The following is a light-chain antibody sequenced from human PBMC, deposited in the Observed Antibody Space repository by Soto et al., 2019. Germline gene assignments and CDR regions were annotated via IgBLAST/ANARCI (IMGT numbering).Light chain of an antibody. V-gene: IGKV3-11*01. Sequence: EVVLTQSTVTLSVSPGERATLSCRASQSFRGLLAWYQQKPGQAPRLLIYDAYNRATGIPPRFSGSGSGTDCTLTISSLEPEDSAVYYCQQRHMWPITFGQGTKVDIK. CDR3: QQRHMWPIT. J-gene: IGKJ1*01. CDR1: QSFRGL. CDR2: DAY.